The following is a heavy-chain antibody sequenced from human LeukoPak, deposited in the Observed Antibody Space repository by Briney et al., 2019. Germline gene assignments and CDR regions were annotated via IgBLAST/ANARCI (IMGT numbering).Heavy chain of an antibody. J-gene: IGHJ4*02. CDR2: ISGSGGST. CDR1: GFTFSSYA. CDR3: AKFSYGDYVGNFDY. V-gene: IGHV3-23*01. Sequence: PGGSLRLSCAASGFTFSSYAMSWVRQAPGKGLEWVSAISGSGGSTYYADSVKGRFTISRDNSKNTLYRQMNSLRAEDTAVYYCAKFSYGDYVGNFDYWGQGTLVTVSS. D-gene: IGHD4-17*01.